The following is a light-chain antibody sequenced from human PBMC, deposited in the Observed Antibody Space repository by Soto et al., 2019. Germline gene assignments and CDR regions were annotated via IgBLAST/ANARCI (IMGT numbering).Light chain of an antibody. CDR3: SSYTSSSTLLV. J-gene: IGLJ2*01. V-gene: IGLV2-14*01. CDR2: EVS. CDR1: SSDVGGYNF. Sequence: QSALTRPASMSGSPGQSMTISCSGTSSDVGGYNFVSWYQHHPGKAPKLMIYEVSNRPSGVSNRFSGSKSGNTASLTISGLQAEDEADYYCSSYTSSSTLLVFGGGTKLTVL.